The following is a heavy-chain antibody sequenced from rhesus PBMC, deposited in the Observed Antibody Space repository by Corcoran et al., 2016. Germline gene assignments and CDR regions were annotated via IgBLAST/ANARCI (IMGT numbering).Heavy chain of an antibody. V-gene: IGHV4-173*01. CDR1: GGAISSHH. CDR2: IFGGSGTT. J-gene: IGHJ4*01. Sequence: QLQLQESGPGRVKSSETLSLTCAVSGGAISSHHWIWIRQPPGKGPEWIGRIFGGSGTTDYNPSLKSRFTFSPDTSKNQFSLKLSSVTAADTAVYYCARGCAGSGCPLVSIDYWGQGVLVTVSS. D-gene: IGHD2-21*01. CDR3: ARGCAGSGCPLVSIDY.